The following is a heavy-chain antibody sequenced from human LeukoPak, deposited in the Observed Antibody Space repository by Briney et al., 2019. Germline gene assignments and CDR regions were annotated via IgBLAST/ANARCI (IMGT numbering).Heavy chain of an antibody. CDR3: ARAGSGDFDY. J-gene: IGHJ4*02. CDR2: ISSSSSTI. Sequence: GGSLRLSCAASGFTFSSYSMNWVRQAPGKGLEWVSYISSSSSTIYYADSVKGRFTISRDNAKNSLYLQMNSLRAEDTAVYYCARAGSGDFDYWGQGTLVTVSS. CDR1: GFTFSSYS. V-gene: IGHV3-48*04. D-gene: IGHD1-26*01.